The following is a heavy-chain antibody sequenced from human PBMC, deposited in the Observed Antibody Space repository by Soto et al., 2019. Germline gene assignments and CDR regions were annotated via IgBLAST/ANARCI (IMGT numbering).Heavy chain of an antibody. CDR2: ISAYNGNT. CDR3: ARVDYDFWSGRPDAFDI. D-gene: IGHD3-3*01. Sequence: QVQLVQSGAEVKKPGASVKVSCKASGYTVTSYGISWVRQAPGQGLEWMGWISAYNGNTNYAQKLQGRVTMTTDTSTSTAYMELRSLRSDDTAVYYCARVDYDFWSGRPDAFDIWGQGTMVTVSS. V-gene: IGHV1-18*01. CDR1: GYTVTSYG. J-gene: IGHJ3*02.